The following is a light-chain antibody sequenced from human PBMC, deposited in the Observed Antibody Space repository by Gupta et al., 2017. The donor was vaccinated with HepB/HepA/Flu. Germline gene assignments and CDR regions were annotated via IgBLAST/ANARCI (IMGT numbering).Light chain of an antibody. Sequence: SSELTQDPAVSVALGQTVRITCQGDSLTSYYASWYQQKPGQAPALVIYGNSKRPSGIPDRFSGSNSGNTASLTITGAQAEDEADYYCKDRDNNSDHRVFGGGTKLTVL. V-gene: IGLV3-19*01. CDR1: SLTSYY. CDR3: KDRDNNSDHRV. CDR2: GNS. J-gene: IGLJ2*01.